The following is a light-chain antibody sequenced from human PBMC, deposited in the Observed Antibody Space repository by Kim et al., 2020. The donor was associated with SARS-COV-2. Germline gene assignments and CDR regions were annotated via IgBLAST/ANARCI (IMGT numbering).Light chain of an antibody. J-gene: IGKJ1*01. CDR1: QDISIY. CDR2: TAS. Sequence: DIQMTQSPSSLSASVGDRVTITCRASQDISIYLNWYQQKPGKAPKLLIYTASSLQSGVPSRFTGSGSETDFTLTITSLQPEDFATYYCQQTSSAPRTFGQGTKVDIK. CDR3: QQTSSAPRT. V-gene: IGKV1-39*01.